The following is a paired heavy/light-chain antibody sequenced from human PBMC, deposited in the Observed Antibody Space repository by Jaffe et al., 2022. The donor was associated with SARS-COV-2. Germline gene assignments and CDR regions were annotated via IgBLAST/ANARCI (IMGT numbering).Heavy chain of an antibody. D-gene: IGHD6-13*01. V-gene: IGHV1-18*01. CDR1: GYTFSTYG. J-gene: IGHJ6*03. CDR3: ARDPSIAAAGLFGGDYYYYYMDV. CDR2: FSAYSGTT. Sequence: QVQLVQSGAEVRKPGASVKVSCKASGYTFSTYGISWVRQAPGQGLEWMGWFSAYSGTTNYAQKFQGRVTVTTDTSTSTAYMELRSLRSDDTAVYYCARDPSIAAAGLFGGDYYYYYMDVWGKGTTVTVSS.
Light chain of an antibody. J-gene: IGLJ3*02. CDR2: GKN. Sequence: SSELTQGPAVSVALGQTVRITCQGDSLRSYYATWYQQKPGQAPILIIYGKNNRPSGILDRFSGTTSGNTASLTITGAQAEDEADYYCSSRDSSGDHWVFGGGTKLTVL. CDR1: SLRSYY. CDR3: SSRDSSGDHWV. V-gene: IGLV3-19*01.